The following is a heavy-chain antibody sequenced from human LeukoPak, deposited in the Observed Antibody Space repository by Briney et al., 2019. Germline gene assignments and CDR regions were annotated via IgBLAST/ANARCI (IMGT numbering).Heavy chain of an antibody. D-gene: IGHD3-10*01. J-gene: IGHJ4*02. CDR2: IFYSGSA. V-gene: IGHV4-39*07. CDR3: ARRRASGFGELFDY. Sequence: SETLSLTCTVSGGSISISNYYWGWIRQPPGEGLEWIGSIFYSGSADYTPSLRSRATISVDTSENQFSLRLKSVTAADTAVYYCARRRASGFGELFDYWGQGTLVTVSS. CDR1: GGSISISNYY.